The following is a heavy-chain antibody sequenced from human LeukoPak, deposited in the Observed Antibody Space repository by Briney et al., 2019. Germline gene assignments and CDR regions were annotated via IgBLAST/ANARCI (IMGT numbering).Heavy chain of an antibody. CDR2: ISSNGGST. CDR3: ARWDCSGGSCYSDY. J-gene: IGHJ4*02. Sequence: SGGSLRLSCAASGFTFSSYAMHWVRQAPGKGLEYVSAISSNGGSTYYANSVKGRFTISRDNSKNTLYLQMGSLRAEDMAVYYCARWDCSGGSCYSDYWGQGTLVTVSS. D-gene: IGHD2-15*01. CDR1: GFTFSSYA. V-gene: IGHV3-64*01.